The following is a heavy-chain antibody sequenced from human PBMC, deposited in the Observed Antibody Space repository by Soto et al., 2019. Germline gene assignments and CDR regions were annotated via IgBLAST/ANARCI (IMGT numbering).Heavy chain of an antibody. J-gene: IGHJ4*02. CDR1: GFTFSSYW. V-gene: IGHV3-7*03. CDR3: AREPTGGSVRVGGPYLDY. Sequence: GGSLRLSCAASGFTFSSYWMSWVRQAPGKGLEWVANIKQDGSEKYYVDSVKGRFTISRDNAKNSLYLQMNSLRAEDTAVYDCAREPTGGSVRVGGPYLDYWGQGPLVTGSA. CDR2: IKQDGSEK. D-gene: IGHD3-16*01.